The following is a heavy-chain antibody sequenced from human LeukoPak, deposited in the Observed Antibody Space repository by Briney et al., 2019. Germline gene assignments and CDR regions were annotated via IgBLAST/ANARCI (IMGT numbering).Heavy chain of an antibody. V-gene: IGHV4-59*08. CDR1: GGSISNYY. CDR3: ARGRGVPFDP. CDR2: IYYSGST. J-gene: IGHJ5*02. D-gene: IGHD3-10*01. Sequence: SETLSLTCTVSGGSISNYYWSWIRQAPGKGLEWIGYIYYSGSTNYNPSLKSRVTISVDTSKNQFSLNLTSVTAADTAVYYCARGRGVPFDPWGQGTLVTVSS.